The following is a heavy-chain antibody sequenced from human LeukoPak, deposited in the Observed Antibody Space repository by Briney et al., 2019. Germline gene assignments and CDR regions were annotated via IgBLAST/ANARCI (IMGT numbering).Heavy chain of an antibody. Sequence: PGRSLRLSCAASGFTFSDYGMHWARLAPGKGLEWVAHISHDGSSQNNADSVQGRFTISRDNSKNTVDLQMNSLRAEDTAVYYCAKDGPLPYTSTSFGRHFLEYWGQGTLVTVSS. J-gene: IGHJ4*02. CDR2: ISHDGSSQ. CDR3: AKDGPLPYTSTSFGRHFLEY. CDR1: GFTFSDYG. D-gene: IGHD6-13*01. V-gene: IGHV3-30*18.